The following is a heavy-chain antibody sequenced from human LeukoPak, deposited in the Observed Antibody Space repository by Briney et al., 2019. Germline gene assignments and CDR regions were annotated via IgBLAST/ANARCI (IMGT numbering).Heavy chain of an antibody. V-gene: IGHV3-23*01. CDR2: ISGSGGTT. Sequence: GGSLRLSCAASGFTFSSYAMHWVRQAPGKGLEWVSAISGSGGTTDYADAVKGRLTISRDNSKNTLYLQMNSLRAEDTAVYYCAKASTWYYGSGSYQDYWGQGTLVTVSS. CDR1: GFTFSSYA. CDR3: AKASTWYYGSGSYQDY. D-gene: IGHD3-10*01. J-gene: IGHJ4*02.